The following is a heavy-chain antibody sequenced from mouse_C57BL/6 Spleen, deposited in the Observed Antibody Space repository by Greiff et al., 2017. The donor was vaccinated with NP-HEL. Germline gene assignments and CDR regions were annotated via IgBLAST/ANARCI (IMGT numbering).Heavy chain of an antibody. CDR1: GFTFSSYG. V-gene: IGHV5-6*01. Sequence: VQLQQSGGDLVKPGGSLKLSCAASGFTFSSYGMSWVRQTPDKRLEWVATISSGGSYTYYPDSVKGRFTISRDNAKNTLYLQMSSLKSEDTAMYYCARDYYGSSYGSYYAMDYWGQGTSVTVSS. CDR2: ISSGGSYT. CDR3: ARDYYGSSYGSYYAMDY. J-gene: IGHJ4*01. D-gene: IGHD1-1*01.